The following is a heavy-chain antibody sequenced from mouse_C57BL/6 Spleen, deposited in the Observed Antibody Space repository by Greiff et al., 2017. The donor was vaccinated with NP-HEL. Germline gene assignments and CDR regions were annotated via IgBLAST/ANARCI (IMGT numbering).Heavy chain of an antibody. V-gene: IGHV1-81*01. CDR2: IYPRSGNT. J-gene: IGHJ1*03. CDR3: ARRGYGSSYSWYFDV. CDR1: GYTFTSYG. Sequence: QVQLQQSGAELARPGASVKLSCKASGYTFTSYGISWVKQRTGQGLEWIGEIYPRSGNTYYNEKFKGKATLTADKSSSTEYMELRSLTSEDSAVYFCARRGYGSSYSWYFDVWGTGTTVTVAS. D-gene: IGHD1-1*01.